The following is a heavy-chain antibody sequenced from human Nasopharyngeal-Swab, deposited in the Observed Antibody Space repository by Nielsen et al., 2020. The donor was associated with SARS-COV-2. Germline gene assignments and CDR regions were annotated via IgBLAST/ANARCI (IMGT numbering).Heavy chain of an antibody. D-gene: IGHD6-19*01. CDR3: ARVGSSGWYSGGYFDY. V-gene: IGHV3-7*03. J-gene: IGHJ4*02. Sequence: WIRQPPGKGLEWVANIKQDGSEKYYVDSVKGRFTISRDNAKNSLYLQMNGLRAEDTAVYYCARVGSSGWYSGGYFDYWGQGTLVTVSS. CDR2: IKQDGSEK.